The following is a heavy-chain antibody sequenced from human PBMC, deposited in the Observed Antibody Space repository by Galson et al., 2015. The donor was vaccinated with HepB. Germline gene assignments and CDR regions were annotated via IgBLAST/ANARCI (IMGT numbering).Heavy chain of an antibody. Sequence: SLRLSCAASGFTFSTYSMNWVRQAPGKGLEWVSSISSSSTFIDYADSVKGRFTISRDNAKNSLFLQMNSLRAEDTALYYCVRDFSFSSWYGDYWGQGTLVTVSS. CDR3: VRDFSFSSWYGDY. D-gene: IGHD6-13*01. J-gene: IGHJ4*02. CDR2: ISSSSTFI. V-gene: IGHV3-21*01. CDR1: GFTFSTYS.